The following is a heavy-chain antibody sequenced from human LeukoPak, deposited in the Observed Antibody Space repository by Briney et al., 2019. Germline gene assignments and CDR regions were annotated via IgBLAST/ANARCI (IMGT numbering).Heavy chain of an antibody. CDR2: IKQDGSGK. J-gene: IGHJ4*02. CDR3: ARDHYYGSASYNY. V-gene: IGHV3-7*01. CDR1: GFTFSSHW. D-gene: IGHD3-10*01. Sequence: GGSLRLSCAASGFTFSSHWMSWVRQAPGKGLEWVANIKQDGSGKYYVDSVKGRFTISRDNAKNSLYLQMNSLRAEDTAVYYCARDHYYGSASYNYWGQGTLVTVSS.